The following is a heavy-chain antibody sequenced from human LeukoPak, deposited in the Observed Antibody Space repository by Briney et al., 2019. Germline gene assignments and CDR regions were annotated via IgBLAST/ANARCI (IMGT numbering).Heavy chain of an antibody. D-gene: IGHD2-2*01. CDR2: IYYSGST. CDR1: GGSISSSSYY. V-gene: IGHV4-39*07. J-gene: IGHJ3*02. CDR3: ARGFVVVPAAISGAFDI. Sequence: SETLSLTCTVSGGSISSSSYYWGWIRQPPGKGLEWIGSIYYSGSTYYNPSLKSRVTISVDTSKNQFSLKLSSVTAADTAVYYCARGFVVVPAAISGAFDIWGQGTMVTVSS.